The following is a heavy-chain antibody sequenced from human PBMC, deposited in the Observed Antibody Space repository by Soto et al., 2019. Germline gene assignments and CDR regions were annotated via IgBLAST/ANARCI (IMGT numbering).Heavy chain of an antibody. CDR2: ISSSSSTI. CDR1: GFTFSSYS. V-gene: IGHV3-48*01. J-gene: IGHJ4*02. CDR3: ARDSGYSYGPLDY. Sequence: GGSLRLSCAASGFTFSSYSMNWVRQAPGKGLEWVSYISSSSSTIYYADSVKGRFTISRDNAKNSLYLQMNSLRAEDTAVSYCARDSGYSYGPLDYWGQGALVTVSS. D-gene: IGHD5-18*01.